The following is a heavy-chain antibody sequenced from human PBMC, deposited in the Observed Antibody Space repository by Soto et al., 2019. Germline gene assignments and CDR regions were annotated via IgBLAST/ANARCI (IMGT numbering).Heavy chain of an antibody. J-gene: IGHJ4*02. CDR3: AAETEYSGSYGG. CDR1: GFTFTSSA. V-gene: IGHV1-58*01. Sequence: QMQLVQSGPEVKKPGTSVKVSCKASGFTFTSSAVQWLRQARGQRLEWIGWIVVGSGNTNYAQKFQERVTITRDMSTSTAYMELSSLRSEDTAVYYCAAETEYSGSYGGWGQGTLVTVSS. CDR2: IVVGSGNT. D-gene: IGHD1-26*01.